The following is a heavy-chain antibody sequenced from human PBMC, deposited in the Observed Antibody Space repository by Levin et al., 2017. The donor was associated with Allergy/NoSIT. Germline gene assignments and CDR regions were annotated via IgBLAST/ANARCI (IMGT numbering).Heavy chain of an antibody. CDR3: ARESGRLMIITPGAFDV. V-gene: IGHV3-33*01. CDR1: GFTFNNYG. J-gene: IGHJ3*01. CDR2: VWYDESNK. Sequence: GESLKISCAASGFTFNNYGMHWVRQAPGKGLEWVAVVWYDESNKYYADSVKGRLTISRDNSKNMLYLQMNSLRTEDTAVYYCARESGRLMIITPGAFDVWGQGTLVTVSS. D-gene: IGHD3-16*01.